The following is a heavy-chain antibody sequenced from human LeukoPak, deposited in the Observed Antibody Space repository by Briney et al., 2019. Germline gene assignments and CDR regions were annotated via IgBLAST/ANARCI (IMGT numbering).Heavy chain of an antibody. CDR1: GFTFSSYG. Sequence: PGGSLRLSCAASGFTFSSYGMHWVRQAPGKGLEWVAVIWYDGSNKYYADSVKGRFTISRDNSKNTLYLQMNSLRAEDTAVYYCARVSGDYSSHYYGMDVWGKGTTVTVSS. J-gene: IGHJ6*04. CDR3: ARVSGDYSSHYYGMDV. D-gene: IGHD4-17*01. V-gene: IGHV3-33*01. CDR2: IWYDGSNK.